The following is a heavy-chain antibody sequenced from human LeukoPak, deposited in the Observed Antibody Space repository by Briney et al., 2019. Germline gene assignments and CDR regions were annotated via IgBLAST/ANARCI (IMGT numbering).Heavy chain of an antibody. CDR3: AREFDYGGNSRAFDI. CDR2: IYYSGST. J-gene: IGHJ3*02. V-gene: IGHV4-31*03. Sequence: SQTLSLTCTVSGGSISSGGYYWSWIRQHPGKGLEWIGYIYYSGSTYYNPSPKSRVTISVDTSKNQFSLKLSSVTAADTAVYYCAREFDYGGNSRAFDIWGQGTMVTVSS. CDR1: GGSISSGGYY. D-gene: IGHD4-23*01.